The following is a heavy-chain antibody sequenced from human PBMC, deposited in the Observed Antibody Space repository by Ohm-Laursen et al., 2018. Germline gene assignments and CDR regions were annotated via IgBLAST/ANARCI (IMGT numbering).Heavy chain of an antibody. CDR2: IGKSGDT. Sequence: SLRLSCAASGYTFTDYDMHWVRHRTEKGLESIAQIGKSGDTYYAGPVKGRFSISRDNAKKSLYLQMDSLRAEDTAVYYCVRDPLGWGLDVWGQGTTVTVCS. J-gene: IGHJ6*02. CDR1: GYTFTDYD. D-gene: IGHD2-15*01. V-gene: IGHV3-13*04. CDR3: VRDPLGWGLDV.